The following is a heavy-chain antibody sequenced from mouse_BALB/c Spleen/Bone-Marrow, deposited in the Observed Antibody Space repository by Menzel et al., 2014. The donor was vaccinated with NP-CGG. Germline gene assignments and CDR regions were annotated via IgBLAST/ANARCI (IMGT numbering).Heavy chain of an antibody. CDR1: GFNIKDYY. D-gene: IGHD2-1*01. Sequence: VQLQQSGAELVRPGASVKLSCTASGFNIKDYYMHWVKQRPEQGLEWIGWIDPENGDTEYAAKFKGKATMTADKSSNTAYLQLNSLTSEDTAVYYCNGNYYAMDYWGQGTSVTVSS. V-gene: IGHV14-4*02. CDR2: IDPENGDT. J-gene: IGHJ4*01. CDR3: NGNYYAMDY.